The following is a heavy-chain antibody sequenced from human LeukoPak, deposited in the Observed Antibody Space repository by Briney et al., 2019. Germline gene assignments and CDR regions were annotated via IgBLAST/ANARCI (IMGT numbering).Heavy chain of an antibody. D-gene: IGHD6-19*01. Sequence: SVKVSCKASGGTFSSYAISWVRQAPGQGLEWMGGIIPIFGTANYAQKFQGRVTITADKSTSTAYMELSSLRSEGTAVYYCAREAGGKYSSGWHYFDYWGQGTLVTVSS. J-gene: IGHJ4*02. V-gene: IGHV1-69*06. CDR2: IIPIFGTA. CDR1: GGTFSSYA. CDR3: AREAGGKYSSGWHYFDY.